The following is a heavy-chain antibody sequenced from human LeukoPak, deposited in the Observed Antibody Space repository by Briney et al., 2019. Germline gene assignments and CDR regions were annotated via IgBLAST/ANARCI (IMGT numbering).Heavy chain of an antibody. CDR3: GRDRHIAAADS. CDR2: IIGDGSST. V-gene: IGHV3-74*01. J-gene: IGHJ4*02. Sequence: GGSLRLSCVASGFSFSDYWMHWVRRAPGKGLVWVSRIIGDGSSTNYADSVKGRFTVSRDNAKNTLYLQMHSLRPEGTAVYYCGRDRHIAAADSWGQGTLVTVSS. D-gene: IGHD6-13*01. CDR1: GFSFSDYW.